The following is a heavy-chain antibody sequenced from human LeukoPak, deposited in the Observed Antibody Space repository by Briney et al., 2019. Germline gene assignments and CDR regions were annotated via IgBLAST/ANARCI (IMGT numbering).Heavy chain of an antibody. D-gene: IGHD4-17*01. CDR1: GYTFTDYY. Sequence: ASVKISCKVSGYTFTDYYMHWVQQAPGKGLEWMGLVDPEDGGTIYAEKFQGRVTITADTSTDTAYMELSSLRSEDTAVYYCAGGDYFGGNYWGQGTLVTVSS. V-gene: IGHV1-69-2*01. CDR3: AGGDYFGGNY. J-gene: IGHJ4*02. CDR2: VDPEDGGT.